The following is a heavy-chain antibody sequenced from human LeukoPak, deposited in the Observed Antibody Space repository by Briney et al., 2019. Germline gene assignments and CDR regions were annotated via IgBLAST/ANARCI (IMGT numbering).Heavy chain of an antibody. Sequence: GGSLRLSCTASGLTFSTSGFNWVRQAPGKGLEWVASIGPTGSDRYHADSIKGRFPISRDNANNFLYLQMNSLRAEDTAVYYCATETNGRHYDYWGQGTLLTVSS. D-gene: IGHD1-14*01. CDR2: IGPTGSDR. J-gene: IGHJ4*02. CDR1: GLTFSTSG. CDR3: ATETNGRHYDY. V-gene: IGHV3-21*06.